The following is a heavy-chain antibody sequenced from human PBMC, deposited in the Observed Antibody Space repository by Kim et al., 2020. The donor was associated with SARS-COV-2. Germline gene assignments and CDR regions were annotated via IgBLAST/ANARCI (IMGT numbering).Heavy chain of an antibody. CDR1: GFTFSDYY. J-gene: IGHJ6*02. CDR3: ARDLNAGYSGSYYGWGYYYYGMDV. CDR2: ISSSSSYT. Sequence: GGSLRLSCAASGFTFSDYYMSWIRQAPGKGLEWVSYISSSSSYTNYADSVKGRFTISRDNAKNSLYLQMNSLRAEDTAVYYCARDLNAGYSGSYYGWGYYYYGMDVWGQGTTVTVSS. D-gene: IGHD1-26*01. V-gene: IGHV3-11*06.